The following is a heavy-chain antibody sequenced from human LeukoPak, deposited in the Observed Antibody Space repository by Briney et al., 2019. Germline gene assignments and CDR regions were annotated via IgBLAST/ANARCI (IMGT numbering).Heavy chain of an antibody. CDR2: IYSGGST. Sequence: GGSLSLSCAASGFSVSNYYMSWVRQAPGKGLEWVSVIYSGGSTYYADSVKGRFTISRDNSKNTLYLQMNSLRAEDTAVYYCARVEGGLFDYWGQGTLVTVSS. V-gene: IGHV3-53*01. CDR1: GFSVSNYY. D-gene: IGHD2-15*01. J-gene: IGHJ4*02. CDR3: ARVEGGLFDY.